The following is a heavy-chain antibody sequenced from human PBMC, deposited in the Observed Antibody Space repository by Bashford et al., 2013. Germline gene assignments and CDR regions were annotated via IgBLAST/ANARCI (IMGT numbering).Heavy chain of an antibody. D-gene: IGHD2-21*01. CDR3: ANAPEAGHCGGDCWGAFDM. CDR2: IDGSGANT. Sequence: VRQAPRKGLEWVSAIDGSGANTFYADSVKGRFTISRDNSKNTLYLQMNSLRVEDMAVYYCANAPEAGHCGGDCWGAFDMWGRGTMVTVSS. V-gene: IGHV3-23*01. J-gene: IGHJ3*02.